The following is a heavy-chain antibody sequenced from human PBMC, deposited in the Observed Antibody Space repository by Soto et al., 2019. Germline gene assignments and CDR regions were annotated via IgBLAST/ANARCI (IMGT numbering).Heavy chain of an antibody. CDR2: ISFDGSNI. J-gene: IGHJ4*02. Sequence: QVQLVESGGGVVQPGRSLRLSCAASGFTFSSYGMHWVRQAPGKGLEWVALISFDGSNIYYADSVKGRFTISRDNSQNTLYLQMHSLRAEDTSLYYCGAGQFFSDYWGQGTLVTVSS. CDR3: GAGQFFSDY. D-gene: IGHD6-19*01. V-gene: IGHV3-30*03. CDR1: GFTFSSYG.